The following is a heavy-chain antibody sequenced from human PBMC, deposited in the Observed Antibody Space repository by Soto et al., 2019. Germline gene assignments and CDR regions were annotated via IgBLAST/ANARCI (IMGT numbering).Heavy chain of an antibody. CDR2: LSAYKDNP. D-gene: IGHD2-8*02. CDR3: ARDIGSTGPYFDY. CDR1: GYTFTRYG. V-gene: IGHV1-18*01. J-gene: IGHJ4*02. Sequence: GASVTVSCKASGYTFTRYGISWVRQAPGQGLEWMGWLSAYKDNPNSAQKLQSIATMTTDTTTTTAYMELRSLRSDATALYCCARDIGSTGPYFDYWGQGTLVTVSS.